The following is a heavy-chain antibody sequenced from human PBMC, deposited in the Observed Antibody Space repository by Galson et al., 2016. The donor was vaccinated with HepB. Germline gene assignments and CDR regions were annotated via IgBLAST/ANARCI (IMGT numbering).Heavy chain of an antibody. CDR2: FYYSGST. CDR1: GASIGDTDYY. D-gene: IGHD1-26*01. J-gene: IGHJ5*01. Sequence: SETLSLTCTVSGASIGDTDYYWGWLRLPPGKGLEWIGSFYYSGSTYYKPSLKSRVTISVDTSKTQFSLKLNSVTAADTAVYYCASGRAKYTGRGNWFDSWGQGTLVTVSS. CDR3: ASGRAKYTGRGNWFDS. V-gene: IGHV4-39*01.